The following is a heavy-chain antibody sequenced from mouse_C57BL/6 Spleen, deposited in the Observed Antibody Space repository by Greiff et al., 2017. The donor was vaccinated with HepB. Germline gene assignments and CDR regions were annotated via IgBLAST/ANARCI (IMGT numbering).Heavy chain of an antibody. CDR2: IRNKANGYTT. CDR1: GFTFTDYY. D-gene: IGHD2-3*01. J-gene: IGHJ3*01. Sequence: EVQGVESGGGLVQPGGSLSLSCAASGFTFTDYYMSWVRQPPGKALEWLGFIRNKANGYTTEYSASVKGRFTISRDNSQSILYLQMNALRAEDSATYYCARSLYDGYSWFAYWGQGTLVTVSA. CDR3: ARSLYDGYSWFAY. V-gene: IGHV7-3*01.